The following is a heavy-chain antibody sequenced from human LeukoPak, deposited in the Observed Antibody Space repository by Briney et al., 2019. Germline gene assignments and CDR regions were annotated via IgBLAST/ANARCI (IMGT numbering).Heavy chain of an antibody. CDR2: ISSSSSYI. CDR1: GFTFSSYS. CDR3: AREDYSNWGAFDI. D-gene: IGHD4-4*01. J-gene: IGHJ3*02. V-gene: IGHV3-21*01. Sequence: GGSLRLSCAASGFTFSSYSMNWVRQAPGKGLEWVSSISSSSSYIYYADSVKGRFTISRDNAKNSLYLQMNSLRAEDTAVYYCAREDYSNWGAFDIWGRGTMVTVSS.